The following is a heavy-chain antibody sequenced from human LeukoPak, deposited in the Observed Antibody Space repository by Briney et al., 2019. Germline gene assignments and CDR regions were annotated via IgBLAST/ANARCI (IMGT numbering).Heavy chain of an antibody. CDR1: GFTFSNYA. Sequence: PGGSLRLCCAASGFTFSNYAMSWVXXXXGXXLEXVXXITGNAXNTYHADFIXXRFXXXRDDSKNTLYLHLSSLRVEDTAVYYCAKLQDFYDNSGYSYFDNWGQGTLVTVSS. J-gene: IGHJ4*02. D-gene: IGHD3-22*01. CDR2: ITGNAXNT. CDR3: AKLQDFYDNSGYSYFDN. V-gene: IGHV3-23*01.